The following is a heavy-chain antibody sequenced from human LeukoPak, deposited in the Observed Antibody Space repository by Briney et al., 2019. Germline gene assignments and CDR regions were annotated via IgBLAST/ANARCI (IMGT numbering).Heavy chain of an antibody. Sequence: SETLSLTCAVYGGSFSGYYWSWIRQPPGKGLEWIGEINHSGSTNYNPSLKSRVTISVDTSKNQFSLKLGSVTAADTAVYYCARMPEITIRYYFDYWGQGTLVTVSS. CDR1: GGSFSGYY. V-gene: IGHV4-34*01. CDR3: ARMPEITIRYYFDY. CDR2: INHSGST. D-gene: IGHD3-3*01. J-gene: IGHJ4*02.